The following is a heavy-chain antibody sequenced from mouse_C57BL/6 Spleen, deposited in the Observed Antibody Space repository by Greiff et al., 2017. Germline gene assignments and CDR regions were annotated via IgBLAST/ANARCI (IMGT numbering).Heavy chain of an antibody. J-gene: IGHJ4*01. D-gene: IGHD2-5*01. Sequence: DVKLVESGEGLVKPGGSLKLSCAASGFTFSSYAMSWVRQTPEKRLEWVAYISSGGDYIYYADTVKGRFTISRDNARNTLYLQMSSLKSEDTAMXYCTRDGDYSNYGYAMDDWGQGTSVTVSS. V-gene: IGHV5-9-1*02. CDR3: TRDGDYSNYGYAMDD. CDR1: GFTFSSYA. CDR2: ISSGGDYI.